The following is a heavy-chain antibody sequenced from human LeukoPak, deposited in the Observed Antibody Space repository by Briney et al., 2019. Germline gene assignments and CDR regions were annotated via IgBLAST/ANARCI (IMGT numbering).Heavy chain of an antibody. Sequence: SETLSLTCTVSGGSISSYYWSWIRQPPGKGLEWIGYIYYSGSTNYNPSLKSRVTISVDTSKNQFSLKLSSVTAADTALYYCARCIRYFDWLLGGAFDIWGQGTMVTVSS. J-gene: IGHJ3*02. CDR1: GGSISSYY. V-gene: IGHV4-59*01. CDR3: ARCIRYFDWLLGGAFDI. D-gene: IGHD3-9*01. CDR2: IYYSGST.